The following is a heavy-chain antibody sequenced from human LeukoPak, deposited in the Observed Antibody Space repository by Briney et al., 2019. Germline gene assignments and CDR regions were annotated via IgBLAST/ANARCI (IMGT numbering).Heavy chain of an antibody. CDR1: GYTFTSYY. D-gene: IGHD6-13*01. V-gene: IGHV1-46*01. Sequence: ASVKVYCKASGYTFTSYYMHWVRQAPGQGLEWMGIINPNDGSTTYAQKFQGRVTMTRDMSTSTVYMDLSSLRSEDTAVYYCAREDSRDYAFDFWGQGTMVTVSS. J-gene: IGHJ3*01. CDR3: AREDSRDYAFDF. CDR2: INPNDGST.